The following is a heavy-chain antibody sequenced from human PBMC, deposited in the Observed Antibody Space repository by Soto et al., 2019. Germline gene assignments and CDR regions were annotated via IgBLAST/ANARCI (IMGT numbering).Heavy chain of an antibody. D-gene: IGHD5-18*01. J-gene: IGHJ4*02. CDR2: IIPIFGTA. Sequence: SVKVSCKASGGTFSSYAISWVRQAPGQGLEWMGGIIPIFGTANYAQKFQGRVTITADESTSTAYMELSSLRSEDTAVYYCARDREQLWLLGYWGQGTLVTVSS. V-gene: IGHV1-69*13. CDR1: GGTFSSYA. CDR3: ARDREQLWLLGY.